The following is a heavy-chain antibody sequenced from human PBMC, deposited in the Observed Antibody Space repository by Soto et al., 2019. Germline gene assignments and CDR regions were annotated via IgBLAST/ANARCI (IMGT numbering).Heavy chain of an antibody. CDR3: AHRRRVVITDTTHWYFDF. CDR1: GFSLSTSGVA. J-gene: IGHJ2*01. V-gene: IGHV2-5*01. D-gene: IGHD3-22*01. CDR2: IYWNDDK. Sequence: QITLKESGPTLVKPTQTLTLTCTFSGFSLSTSGVAVGWIRQPPGKALEWLALIYWNDDKRYIPSLKTRLTITKDTSKNQVVLTMTNMDSVDTATYYCAHRRRVVITDTTHWYFDFWGRGTLVTVSS.